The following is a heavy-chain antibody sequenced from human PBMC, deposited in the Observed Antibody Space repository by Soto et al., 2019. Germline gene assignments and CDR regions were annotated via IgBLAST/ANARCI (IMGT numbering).Heavy chain of an antibody. V-gene: IGHV3-33*01. D-gene: IGHD3-22*01. Sequence: PGGSLRLSCAASGFTFSSYGMHWVRQAPGKGLEWVAVIWYDGSNKYYADSVKGRFTISRDNSKNTLYLQMNSLRAEDTAVYYCARDVLFYDSSGYSPGPFDYWGQGTLVTVSS. CDR1: GFTFSSYG. CDR2: IWYDGSNK. J-gene: IGHJ4*02. CDR3: ARDVLFYDSSGYSPGPFDY.